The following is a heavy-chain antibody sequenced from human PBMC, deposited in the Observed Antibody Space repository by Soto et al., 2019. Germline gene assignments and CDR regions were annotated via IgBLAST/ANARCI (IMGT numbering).Heavy chain of an antibody. V-gene: IGHV1-69*04. CDR3: ARDSYCGAGCHMVPDAAIDI. CDR1: GGTFNSYT. D-gene: IGHD2-21*02. CDR2: IITLLGVA. J-gene: IGHJ3*02. Sequence: SVKVSCKPSGGTFNSYTISWVRQAPGQGLEWMGRIITLLGVADYAQVFQGKVTITADKSTSTVYMELSSLRSEDTAIYYCARDSYCGAGCHMVPDAAIDIWGQGTMVTVSS.